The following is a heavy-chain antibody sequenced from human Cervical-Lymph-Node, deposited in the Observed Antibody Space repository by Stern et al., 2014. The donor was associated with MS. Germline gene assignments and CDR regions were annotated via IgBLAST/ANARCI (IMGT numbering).Heavy chain of an antibody. J-gene: IGHJ4*02. V-gene: IGHV3-73*01. D-gene: IGHD3-10*01. CDR3: VSDGSGWRN. Sequence: VQLVESGGGLVQPGGSLKLSCVASGIIFSGTSMHWVRQASGKGLEWIGRIRSRANGQTTVYTASVKGRFPISRDDSKNTAYLQMNSLKTEDTAVYYCVSDGSGWRNWGQGTLVTVSS. CDR1: GIIFSGTS. CDR2: IRSRANGQTT.